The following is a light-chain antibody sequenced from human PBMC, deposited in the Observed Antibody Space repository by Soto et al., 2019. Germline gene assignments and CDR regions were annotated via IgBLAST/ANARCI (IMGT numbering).Light chain of an antibody. J-gene: IGKJ1*01. V-gene: IGKV1-17*01. Sequence: LQMTQSPSSLSASVGDRVTITCRASPGIRNDLGWYQQKPGKAPKRLIYAPSSLQSGVTSRFSGSGSGTEFTLAIRGLQPEDFAKDYCLQHNRYRWTFDQGTKVDSK. CDR1: PGIRND. CDR3: LQHNRYRWT. CDR2: APS.